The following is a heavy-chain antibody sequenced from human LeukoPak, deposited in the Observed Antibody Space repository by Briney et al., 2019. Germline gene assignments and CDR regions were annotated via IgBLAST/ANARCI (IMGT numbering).Heavy chain of an antibody. CDR2: ISWNSGSI. CDR3: AKGGGYSYGLVWHFDY. V-gene: IGHV3-9*01. D-gene: IGHD5-18*01. J-gene: IGHJ4*02. Sequence: GGSLRLSCAASGFTFSSYAMHWVRQAPGKGLEWVSGISWNSGSIGYADSVKGRFTISRDNAKNSLYLQMNSLRAEDTALYYCAKGGGYSYGLVWHFDYWGQGTLVTVSS. CDR1: GFTFSSYA.